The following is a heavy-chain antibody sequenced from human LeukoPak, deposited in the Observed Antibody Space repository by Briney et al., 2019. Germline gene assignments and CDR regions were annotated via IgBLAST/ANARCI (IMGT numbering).Heavy chain of an antibody. CDR2: IYYSGST. CDR3: ARFFSSSWQYYYYYMDV. D-gene: IGHD6-13*01. Sequence: SETLSLTCTVSGGSISSHYWSWIRQPPGKGLEWIGYIYYSGSTNYNPSLKSRVTISVDTSKNQSSLKLSSVTAADTAVYYCARFFSSSWQYYYYYMDVWGKGTTVTVSS. CDR1: GGSISSHY. J-gene: IGHJ6*03. V-gene: IGHV4-59*11.